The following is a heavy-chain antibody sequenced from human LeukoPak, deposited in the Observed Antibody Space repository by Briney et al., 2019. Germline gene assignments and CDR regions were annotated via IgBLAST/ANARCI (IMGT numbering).Heavy chain of an antibody. CDR3: ARDRPTGASRVFLVQ. J-gene: IGHJ4*02. Sequence: GGPLTLFCAPSGFALSYQAMTWVRQSPGKGREWVSSMSSGGTYIYYGDSMRGRVTISRDNAKNSLYLQLNSLRPEDTAVYYCARDRPTGASRVFLVQWGQGTMVTVSS. CDR2: MSSGGTYI. V-gene: IGHV3-21*06. D-gene: IGHD3-10*01. CDR1: GFALSYQA.